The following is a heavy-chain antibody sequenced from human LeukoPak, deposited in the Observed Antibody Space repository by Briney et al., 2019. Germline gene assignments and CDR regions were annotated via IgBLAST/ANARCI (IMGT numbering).Heavy chain of an antibody. Sequence: GGSLRLSCAASGFTSSSYAISWVRQAPGQGLEWMGGIIPIFGTANYAQKFQGRVTITADESTSTAYMELSSLRSEDTAVYYCARVDVRPRSPSPGGDYWGQGTLVTVSS. D-gene: IGHD2-2*01. J-gene: IGHJ4*02. CDR2: IIPIFGTA. V-gene: IGHV1-69*01. CDR1: GFTSSSYA. CDR3: ARVDVRPRSPSPGGDY.